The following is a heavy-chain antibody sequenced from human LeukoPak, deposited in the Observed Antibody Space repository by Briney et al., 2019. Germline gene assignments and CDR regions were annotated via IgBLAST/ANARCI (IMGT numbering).Heavy chain of an antibody. CDR3: ARVWSSSWSGTGDAFDI. Sequence: ASVKVSCKASGGTFSDYALNWVRQAPGQGLEWMGVFIPILGTANSTQKFQDRVTITADISTNTVYMELSSLRSEDTAVYYCARVWSSSWSGTGDAFDIWGQGTMVTVSS. CDR1: GGTFSDYA. CDR2: FIPILGTA. V-gene: IGHV1-69*10. D-gene: IGHD6-13*01. J-gene: IGHJ3*02.